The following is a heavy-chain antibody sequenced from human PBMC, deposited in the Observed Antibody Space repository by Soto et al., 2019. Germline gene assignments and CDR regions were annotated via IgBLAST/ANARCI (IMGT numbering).Heavy chain of an antibody. Sequence: VGSLRLSCAASGFTFSSYAMSWVRQAPGKGLEWVSAISGIGHSTYYADSVKGRFTISRDSSKNTLYLQMNSLRAEDTAVYYCAKRIMATIGHFDSWGQGTLVTVSS. D-gene: IGHD5-12*01. CDR2: ISGIGHST. CDR3: AKRIMATIGHFDS. CDR1: GFTFSSYA. V-gene: IGHV3-23*01. J-gene: IGHJ4*02.